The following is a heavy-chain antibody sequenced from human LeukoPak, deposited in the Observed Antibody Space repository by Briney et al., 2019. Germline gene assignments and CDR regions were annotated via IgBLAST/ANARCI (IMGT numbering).Heavy chain of an antibody. D-gene: IGHD6-13*01. CDR1: GGSISSGGYY. J-gene: IGHJ5*02. CDR2: IYYSGST. Sequence: SETLSLTCTVSGGSISSGGYYWSWIRQHPGKGLEWIGYIYYSGSTYYNPSLKSRVTISVDTSKNQFSLKLSSVTAADTAVYYCAREGPGYSSIRGNWFNPWGQGTLVTVSS. V-gene: IGHV4-31*03. CDR3: AREGPGYSSIRGNWFNP.